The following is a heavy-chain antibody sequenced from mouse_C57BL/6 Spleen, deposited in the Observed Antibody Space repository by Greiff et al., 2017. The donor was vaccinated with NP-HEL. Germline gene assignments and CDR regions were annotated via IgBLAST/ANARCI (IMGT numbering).Heavy chain of an antibody. Sequence: VQLQQPGAELVMPGASVKLSCKASGYTFTSYWMHWVKQRPGQGLEWIGEIDPSDSYTNYNQKFKGKSTLTVDKSSRTAYMQLSSLTSEDSAVYYCARGNSYYAMDYWGQGTSVTVSS. CDR2: IDPSDSYT. J-gene: IGHJ4*01. CDR3: ARGNSYYAMDY. V-gene: IGHV1-69*01. CDR1: GYTFTSYW. D-gene: IGHD2-1*01.